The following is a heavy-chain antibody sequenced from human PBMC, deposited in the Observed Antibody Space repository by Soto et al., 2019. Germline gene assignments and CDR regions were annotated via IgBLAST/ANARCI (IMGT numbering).Heavy chain of an antibody. Sequence: QVQLVQSGAEVKKPGASVKVSCKASGYTFTSYAMHWVRQAPGQRLEWMGWINAGNGNTKYSQKFQGRVTINRDTSASTAYMELSSLRSEDTAVYYCARVGIITAFFDYWGQGTLVTVSS. D-gene: IGHD3-22*01. CDR2: INAGNGNT. J-gene: IGHJ4*02. CDR1: GYTFTSYA. V-gene: IGHV1-3*01. CDR3: ARVGIITAFFDY.